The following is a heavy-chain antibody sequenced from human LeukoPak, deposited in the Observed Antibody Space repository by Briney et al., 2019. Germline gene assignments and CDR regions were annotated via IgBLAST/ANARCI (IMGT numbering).Heavy chain of an antibody. D-gene: IGHD6-19*01. CDR1: GYTFTSYG. CDR2: ISVYNGNT. J-gene: IGHJ6*03. V-gene: IGHV1-18*01. CDR3: ARDEYSSGWYENYYYYMDV. Sequence: GASVKVSCKASGYTFTSYGISWVRQAPGQGLEWMGWISVYNGNTNYAQKLQGRVTMTTDTSTSTAYMELRSLRSDDTAVYYCARDEYSSGWYENYYYYMDVWDKGTTVTVSS.